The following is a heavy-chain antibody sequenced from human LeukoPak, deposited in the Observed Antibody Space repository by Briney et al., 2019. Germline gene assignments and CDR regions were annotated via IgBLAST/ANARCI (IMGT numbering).Heavy chain of an antibody. D-gene: IGHD3-10*01. V-gene: IGHV3-15*01. CDR1: GFTFSNAW. J-gene: IGHJ6*03. Sequence: GGSLRLSCAASGFTFSNAWMSWVRQAPGKGLEWVGRIKSKTDGGTTDYAAPVKGRFTISRDDSKNTLYLQMNSLKTEDTAVYYCTTDYSVVRGVTDYYYYYMDVWGKGTTVTISS. CDR2: IKSKTDGGTT. CDR3: TTDYSVVRGVTDYYYYYMDV.